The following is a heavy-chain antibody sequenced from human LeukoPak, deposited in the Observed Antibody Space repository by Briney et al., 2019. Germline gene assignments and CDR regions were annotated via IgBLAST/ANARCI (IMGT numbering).Heavy chain of an antibody. CDR2: ISGSGGST. CDR1: GFTFSSYA. J-gene: IGHJ4*02. CDR3: AKDHLRDIVVVVAAAFFDY. Sequence: PGGSLRLSCAASGFTFSSYAMSWVRQAPGKGLEWVSAISGSGGSTYYADSVKGRFTISRDNSKNTLHLQMNSLGAEDTAVYYCAKDHLRDIVVVVAAAFFDYWGQGTLVTVSS. D-gene: IGHD2-15*01. V-gene: IGHV3-23*01.